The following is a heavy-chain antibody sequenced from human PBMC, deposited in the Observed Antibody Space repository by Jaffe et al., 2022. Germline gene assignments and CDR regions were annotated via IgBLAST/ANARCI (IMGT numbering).Heavy chain of an antibody. CDR2: IYSSGST. CDR1: GASMGSYY. D-gene: IGHD5-18*01. Sequence: QVQLQESGPGLVKPSETLSLTCTVSGASMGSYYWSWIRQPPGKGLEWIGYIYSSGSTNYNPSLKSRVTMSVDTAKNQFSLKLSSVTAADTAVYYCARDRGYSYGYFDYWGQGTLVTVSS. V-gene: IGHV4-59*01. J-gene: IGHJ4*02. CDR3: ARDRGYSYGYFDY.